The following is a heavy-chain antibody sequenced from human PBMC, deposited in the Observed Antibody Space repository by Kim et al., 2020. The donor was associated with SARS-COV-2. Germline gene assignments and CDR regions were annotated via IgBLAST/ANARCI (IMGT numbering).Heavy chain of an antibody. CDR2: ISGSGGST. V-gene: IGHV3-23*01. J-gene: IGHJ5*02. D-gene: IGHD3-9*01. CDR3: AKDPRATNERYFDWSNWFDP. Sequence: GGSLRLSCAASGFTFSSYAMSWVRQAPGKGLEWVSAISGSGGSTYYADSVKGRFTISRDNSKNTLYLQMNSLRAEDTAVYYCAKDPRATNERYFDWSNWFDPWGQGTLVTVSS. CDR1: GFTFSSYA.